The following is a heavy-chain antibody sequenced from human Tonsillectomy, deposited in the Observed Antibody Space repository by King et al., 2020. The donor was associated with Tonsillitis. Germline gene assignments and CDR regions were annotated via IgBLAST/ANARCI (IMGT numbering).Heavy chain of an antibody. CDR3: AKSNGAQVCSYQFDY. CDR1: GFTFDDYA. J-gene: IGHJ4*02. Sequence: VQLVESGGGLVQPGRSLRLSCAASGFTFDDYAMHWVRQAPGKGLEWVSGISWNSGSISYADSVKGRFTISRDNAKNSLYLQMNGLRAEDTALYYCAKSNGAQVCSYQFDYWGQGTLVTVSS. CDR2: ISWNSGSI. V-gene: IGHV3-9*01. D-gene: IGHD3-10*02.